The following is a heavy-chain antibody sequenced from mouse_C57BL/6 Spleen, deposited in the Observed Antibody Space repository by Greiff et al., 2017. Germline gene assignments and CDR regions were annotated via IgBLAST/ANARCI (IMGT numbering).Heavy chain of an antibody. CDR3: ARGDYPFAY. Sequence: QVQLQQPGAELVKPGASVKLSCKASGYTFTSYWMQWVKQRPGQGLEWIGEIDPSDSYTNYNQKFKGKATLTVDTSSSTAYMQLSSLTYEDYAVYYCARGDYPFAYWGQGTLVTVSA. CDR2: IDPSDSYT. D-gene: IGHD5-5*01. J-gene: IGHJ3*01. CDR1: GYTFTSYW. V-gene: IGHV1-50*01.